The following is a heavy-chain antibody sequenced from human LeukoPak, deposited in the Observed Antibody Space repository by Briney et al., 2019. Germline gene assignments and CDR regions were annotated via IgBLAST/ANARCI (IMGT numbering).Heavy chain of an antibody. D-gene: IGHD6-13*01. CDR3: ARDYAAGRPYYFDS. CDR1: GFIPTNYV. V-gene: IGHV3-23*01. Sequence: PGGSLRLSSAPSGFIPTNYVMNSVRHAPGKGLEWVSSISGSGVHTYYADSVKGRFTISRDNSKNTLYLQMNSLRAGDTAVYYCARDYAAGRPYYFDSWGQGTLVTVSS. J-gene: IGHJ4*02. CDR2: ISGSGVHT.